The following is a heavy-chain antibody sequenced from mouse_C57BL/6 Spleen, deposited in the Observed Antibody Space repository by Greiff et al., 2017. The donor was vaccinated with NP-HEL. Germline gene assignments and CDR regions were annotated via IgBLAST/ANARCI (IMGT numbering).Heavy chain of an antibody. CDR1: GFTFSSYG. J-gene: IGHJ3*01. V-gene: IGHV5-6*01. CDR3: ARGYDYDGGTWFAY. Sequence: EVQLVESGGDLVKPGGSLKLSCAASGFTFSSYGMSWVRQTPDKRLEWVATISSGGSYTYYPDSVKGRFTISRDNAKNTLYLQMSSLKSEDTAMYYCARGYDYDGGTWFAYWGQGTLVTVSA. D-gene: IGHD2-4*01. CDR2: ISSGGSYT.